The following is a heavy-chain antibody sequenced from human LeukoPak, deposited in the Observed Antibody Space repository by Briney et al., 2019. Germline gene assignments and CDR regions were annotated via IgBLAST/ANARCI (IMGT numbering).Heavy chain of an antibody. CDR1: GYSFTSYW. D-gene: IGHD6-19*01. V-gene: IGHV5-51*01. CDR2: IYPGDSDT. CDR3: ARSAYSSGWYLPHDAFDI. Sequence: GESLKISCNGSGYSFTSYWIGWVRQMPGKGLEWMGIIYPGDSDTRYSPSFQGQVTISADKSISTAYLQWSSLKASDTAMYYCARSAYSSGWYLPHDAFDIWGQGTMVTVSS. J-gene: IGHJ3*02.